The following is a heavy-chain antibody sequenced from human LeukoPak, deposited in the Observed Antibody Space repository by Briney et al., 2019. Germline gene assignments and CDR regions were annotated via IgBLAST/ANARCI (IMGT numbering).Heavy chain of an antibody. J-gene: IGHJ5*02. CDR2: IYINGDT. V-gene: IGHV4-4*09. CDR3: ARTARTSPS. D-gene: IGHD1-7*01. CDR1: GDSITSFY. Sequence: SETLSLTCSVSGDSITSFYWSWTRQAPGKGLECIGFIYINGDTSYNPSLKGRATLSLDTSRNQFSLGLTSVTAADTAVYYCARTARTSPSWGPGILVTVSS.